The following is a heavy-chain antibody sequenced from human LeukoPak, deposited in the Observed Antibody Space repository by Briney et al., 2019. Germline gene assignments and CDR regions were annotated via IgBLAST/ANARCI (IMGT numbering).Heavy chain of an antibody. J-gene: IGHJ6*03. CDR1: GGSISSYY. CDR3: ARDGIAVAGTVLYYYYYYMDV. CDR2: IYTSGST. V-gene: IGHV4-4*07. Sequence: PSETLSLTCNVSGGSISSYYWSWIRQPAGKGLEWIGRIYTSGSTNYNPSLKSRVTMSVDTSKNQFSLKLSSVTAADTAVYYCARDGIAVAGTVLYYYYYYMDVWGKGTTVTVSS. D-gene: IGHD6-19*01.